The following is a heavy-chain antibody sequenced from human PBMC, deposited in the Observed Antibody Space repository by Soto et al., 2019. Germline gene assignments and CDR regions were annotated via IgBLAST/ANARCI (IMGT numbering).Heavy chain of an antibody. CDR3: GRLLRDWLFFRWLPYYRDV. CDR2: IYHSGST. Sequence: PSETLSLTCAVSGGSISSSNWWSWVRQPPGKGLEWIGEIYHSGSTNYNPSLKSRVTISVDKSKNQFSLKLSSVTAADTAVYYWGRLLRDWLFFRWLPYYRDVGGKGTTVTVSS. V-gene: IGHV4-4*02. CDR1: GGSISSSNW. D-gene: IGHD3-9*01. J-gene: IGHJ6*03.